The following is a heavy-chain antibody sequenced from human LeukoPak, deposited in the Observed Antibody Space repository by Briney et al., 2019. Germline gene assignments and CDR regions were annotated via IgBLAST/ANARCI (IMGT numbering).Heavy chain of an antibody. J-gene: IGHJ3*02. CDR3: ARGLAWHDAFDI. CDR2: IYYSGNT. Sequence: SETLSLTCTVSGGSISSSSYYWGWIRQPPGKGLEWIGSIYYSGNTYYNPSLKSRVTISVDTSKNQFSLKLSSVTAADTAVYYCARGLAWHDAFDIWGQGTMVTVSS. CDR1: GGSISSSSYY. V-gene: IGHV4-39*01. D-gene: IGHD3-3*02.